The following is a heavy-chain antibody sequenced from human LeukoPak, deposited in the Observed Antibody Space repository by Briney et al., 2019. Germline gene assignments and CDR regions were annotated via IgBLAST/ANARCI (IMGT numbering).Heavy chain of an antibody. V-gene: IGHV1-3*01. Sequence: ASVKVSCKASGGTFSSYAISWVRQAPGQGLEWMGWINAGNGNTKYSQKFQGRVTITRDTSASTAYMELSSLRSEDTAVYYCARDWLAGTPNWFDPWGQGTLVTVSS. CDR2: INAGNGNT. CDR1: GGTFSSYA. J-gene: IGHJ5*02. CDR3: ARDWLAGTPNWFDP. D-gene: IGHD6-19*01.